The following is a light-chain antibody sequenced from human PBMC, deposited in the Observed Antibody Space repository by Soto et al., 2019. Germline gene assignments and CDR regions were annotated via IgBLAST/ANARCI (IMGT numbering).Light chain of an antibody. J-gene: IGKJ1*01. CDR2: KAS. CDR3: QQYNSYSGA. V-gene: IGKV1-5*03. CDR1: QTISSW. Sequence: DIPMTQSPATLSGSVGDRVTITCRASQTISSWLAWYQQKPGKAPKLLIYKASTLKSGVPSRFSGSGSGTEFTLTISSLQPDDFATYYCQQYNSYSGAFGQGTKVDIK.